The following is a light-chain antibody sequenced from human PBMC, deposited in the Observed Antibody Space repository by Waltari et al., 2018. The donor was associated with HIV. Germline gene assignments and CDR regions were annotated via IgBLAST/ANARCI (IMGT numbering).Light chain of an antibody. Sequence: QSALTQPASVSGSPGQSITISCTGTSSDVGSYKVFSCYQQHPGKAPKLMIYEVSKRPSGVSNRFSGSKSGNTASLTISGLQAEDEADYHCCSYAGSSTYVVFGGGTKLTVL. J-gene: IGLJ2*01. V-gene: IGLV2-23*02. CDR2: EVS. CDR1: SSDVGSYKV. CDR3: CSYAGSSTYVV.